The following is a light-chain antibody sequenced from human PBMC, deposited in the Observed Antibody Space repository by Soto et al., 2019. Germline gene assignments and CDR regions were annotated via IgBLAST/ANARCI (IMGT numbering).Light chain of an antibody. V-gene: IGKV3-20*01. Sequence: EIVLTQSPGTLSLSPGERVTLSCRTSQSVGSSYLAWYQQKPGQAPRLLVYGACSRATGIPDRFSGSGSGTDFTLTISRLELEDFAVYYCQQYDSSPYPFGQGTKLEIK. CDR1: QSVGSSY. J-gene: IGKJ2*01. CDR2: GAC. CDR3: QQYDSSPYP.